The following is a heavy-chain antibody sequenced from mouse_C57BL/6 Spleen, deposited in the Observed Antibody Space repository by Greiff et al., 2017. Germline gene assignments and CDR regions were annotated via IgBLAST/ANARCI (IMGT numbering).Heavy chain of an antibody. CDR2: INSDGGST. V-gene: IGHV5-2*01. CDR1: EYEFPSHD. CDR3: ARHDYEGAMDY. J-gene: IGHJ4*01. Sequence: EVQLQQSGGGLVQPGESLKLSCESNEYEFPSHDMSWVRKTPEKRLELVATINSDGGSTYYPDTMERRIIISRDNTKKTLYLQMSSLRSEDTALYYCARHDYEGAMDYWGQGTSVTVSS. D-gene: IGHD2-4*01.